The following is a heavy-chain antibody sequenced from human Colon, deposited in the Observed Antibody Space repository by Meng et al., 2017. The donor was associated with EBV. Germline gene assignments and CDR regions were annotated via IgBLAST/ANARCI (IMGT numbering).Heavy chain of an antibody. Sequence: LRHSGPGRVRPPQTRSPPCATAGDMASSTVAAWTWVRQSPSGGLEWLGRTYYRSKWHNDYAVSVKGRIAINPDTSKNQFFLQLNSVTPEDTAVYYCARDYGTSRPFEYWGQGILVTVSS. J-gene: IGHJ4*02. CDR1: GDMASSTVAA. CDR3: ARDYGTSRPFEY. D-gene: IGHD1/OR15-1a*01. CDR2: TYYRSKWHN. V-gene: IGHV6-1*01.